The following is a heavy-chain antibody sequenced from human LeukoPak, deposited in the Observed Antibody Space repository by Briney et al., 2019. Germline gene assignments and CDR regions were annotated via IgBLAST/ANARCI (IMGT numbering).Heavy chain of an antibody. V-gene: IGHV1-18*04. CDR2: ISAYNGNT. CDR3: ARDKLVVTRFFDY. D-gene: IGHD4-23*01. Sequence: ASVKVSCKASGYTFTSYYMHWVRQAPGQGLERMGWISAYNGNTNYAQKLQGRVTMTTDTSTSTAYMELRSLRSDDTAVYYCARDKLVVTRFFDYWGQGTLVTVSS. CDR1: GYTFTSYY. J-gene: IGHJ4*02.